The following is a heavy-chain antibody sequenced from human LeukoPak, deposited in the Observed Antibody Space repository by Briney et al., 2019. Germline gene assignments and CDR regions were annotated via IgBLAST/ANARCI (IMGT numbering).Heavy chain of an antibody. CDR2: INTNTGNP. D-gene: IGHD3-10*01. J-gene: IGHJ5*02. CDR3: ARLWFGELFIFDP. CDR1: GYTFTSYA. V-gene: IGHV7-4-1*02. Sequence: ASVKVSCKASGYTFTSYAMNWVRQAPGRGLEWMGWINTNTGNPTYAQSFTGRFVFSLDTSVSTAYLQISSLKAEDTAVYYCARLWFGELFIFDPWGQGTLVTVSS.